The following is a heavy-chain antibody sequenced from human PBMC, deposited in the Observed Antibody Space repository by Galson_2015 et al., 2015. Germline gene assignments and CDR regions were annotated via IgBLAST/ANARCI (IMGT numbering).Heavy chain of an antibody. Sequence: SLRLSCAASGFTFSSYWMSWVRQAPGKGLEWVANIKQDGSEKYYVDSVKGRFTISRDNAKNSLYLQMNSLRAEDTAVYYCAREETYYDYVWGSYRGGADYWGQGTLVTVSS. D-gene: IGHD3-16*02. J-gene: IGHJ4*02. V-gene: IGHV3-7*03. CDR1: GFTFSSYW. CDR2: IKQDGSEK. CDR3: AREETYYDYVWGSYRGGADY.